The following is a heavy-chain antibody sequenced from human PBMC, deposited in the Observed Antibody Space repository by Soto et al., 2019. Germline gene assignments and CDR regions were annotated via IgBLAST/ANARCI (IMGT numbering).Heavy chain of an antibody. CDR3: AKAYSSIWSHWYFDL. CDR2: IYNTGST. CDR1: GVSISTSSYY. Sequence: SETLCLTCAVSGVSISTSSYYWGWVRLAPGKGLEWIGSIYNTGSTYYNPSLNTRVTISVDTSKNQFSLNLSSMTAEDTAIYYCAKAYSSIWSHWYFDLWGLGTLVTVSS. D-gene: IGHD6-13*01. J-gene: IGHJ2*01. V-gene: IGHV4-39*07.